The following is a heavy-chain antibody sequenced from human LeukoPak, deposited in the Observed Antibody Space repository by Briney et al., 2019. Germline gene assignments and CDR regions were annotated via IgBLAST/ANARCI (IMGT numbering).Heavy chain of an antibody. CDR2: ANHSGST. J-gene: IGHJ4*02. D-gene: IGHD3-22*01. Sequence: SETLSLTCAVYGGSFSGYYWSWIRQPPGKGLEWIGEANHSGSTNYNPSLKSRVTISVDTSKNQFSLKLSSVTAADTAVYYCARSSRVHYYDSSGYYPRFDYWGQGTLVTVSS. CDR1: GGSFSGYY. V-gene: IGHV4-34*01. CDR3: ARSSRVHYYDSSGYYPRFDY.